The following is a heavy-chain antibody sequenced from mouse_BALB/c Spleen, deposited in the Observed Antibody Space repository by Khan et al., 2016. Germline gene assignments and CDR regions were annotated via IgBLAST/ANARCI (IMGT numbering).Heavy chain of an antibody. CDR3: TRRYSSCYRDYYAMDY. J-gene: IGHJ4*01. Sequence: QVQLQQSGAELVKPGASVKLSCKASGYTFTSYYMYWVKQRPGQGLEWIGEINPSNGGTNFNEKFKSKATLTVDKSSSTAYMQLSSLTSEDSAFYYCTRRYSSCYRDYYAMDYWGQGTSVTVSS. CDR2: INPSNGGT. CDR1: GYTFTSYY. D-gene: IGHD3-1*01. V-gene: IGHV1S81*02.